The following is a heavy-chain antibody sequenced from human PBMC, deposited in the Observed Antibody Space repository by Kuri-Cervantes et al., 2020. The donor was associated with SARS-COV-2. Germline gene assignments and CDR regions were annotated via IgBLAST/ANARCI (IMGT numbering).Heavy chain of an antibody. CDR2: IGTAGDT. CDR1: GFTFSDYD. Sequence: GESLKISCAASGFTFSDYDMHWVRQANGKGLEWVSGIGTAGDTYYPGSVKGRFTISRENAKNALYLQMNSLRAGDTAVYYCVRVGTGLGFGDAFDMWGQGTMVTVSS. J-gene: IGHJ3*02. V-gene: IGHV3-13*04. D-gene: IGHD3-3*01. CDR3: VRVGTGLGFGDAFDM.